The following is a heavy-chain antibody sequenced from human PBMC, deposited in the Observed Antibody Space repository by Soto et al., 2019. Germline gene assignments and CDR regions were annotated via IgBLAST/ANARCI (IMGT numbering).Heavy chain of an antibody. J-gene: IGHJ6*02. CDR2: VYYSGST. CDR1: GGSVSSTSYY. Sequence: SETPSLTCTVSGGSVSSTSYYWSWIRQPPGKGLEWIGYVYYSGSTNYNPSLKSRVSISVDTSKNQFSLKVSSVTAADAAVYYCARRRGALRILYYYGMDVWGQGTTVTVSS. V-gene: IGHV4-61*01. CDR3: ARRRGALRILYYYGMDV. D-gene: IGHD1-26*01.